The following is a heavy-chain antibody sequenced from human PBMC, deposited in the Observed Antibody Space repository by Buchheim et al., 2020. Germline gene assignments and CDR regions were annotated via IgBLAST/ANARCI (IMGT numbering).Heavy chain of an antibody. V-gene: IGHV3-23*01. CDR2: VSGSGDRT. CDR1: GFTFSSYY. Sequence: EVQLLESGGGLVQPGGSLRLSCAASGFTFSSYYMTWVRRAPGKGLEWVSIVSGSGDRTYYADSVKGRFTISRDNSKNTLYLQMNSLRAEDTAVYYCAKNSVHGDWPEYWGQGTL. J-gene: IGHJ4*02. CDR3: AKNSVHGDWPEY. D-gene: IGHD4-17*01.